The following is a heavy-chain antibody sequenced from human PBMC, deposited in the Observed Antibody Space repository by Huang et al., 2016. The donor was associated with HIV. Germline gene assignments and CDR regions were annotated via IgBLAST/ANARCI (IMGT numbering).Heavy chain of an antibody. D-gene: IGHD5-18*01. CDR2: ISPGDSDT. CDR1: GFSFTNYW. V-gene: IGHV5-51*03. J-gene: IGHJ4*02. CDR3: ARPLLGYSYGYYFDQ. Sequence: EVQLVQSGAEVKKPGESLKISCKGSGFSFTNYWIGWGRQMPGKGLEWMGIISPGDSDTTSSPSFEGQVTISAAKSINTAYLQWSSLKASDSAIYYCARPLLGYSYGYYFDQWGQGTLVTVSS.